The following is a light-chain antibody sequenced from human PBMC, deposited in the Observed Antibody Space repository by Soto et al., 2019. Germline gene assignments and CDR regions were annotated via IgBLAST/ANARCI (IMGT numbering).Light chain of an antibody. V-gene: IGLV2-14*03. J-gene: IGLJ3*02. Sequence: QSALTQPASMSGSPGQSITISCTGTSGDVGFYYFVSWYQQHPGKVPRLIIYGVTKRPSGVSHRFSGSKSGNTASLTISGLQVEDEADYSCASYTGSSTYVFGGGTKVTVL. CDR2: GVT. CDR1: SGDVGFYYF. CDR3: ASYTGSSTYV.